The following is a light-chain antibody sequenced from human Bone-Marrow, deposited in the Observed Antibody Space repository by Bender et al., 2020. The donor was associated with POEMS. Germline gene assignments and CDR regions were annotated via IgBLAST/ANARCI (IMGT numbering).Light chain of an antibody. Sequence: SYELTQPPSMSVSPGHTASIACSGDKLGNILVSWYQHKPGQSPLLVIYQDNKRPSGIPERFSGSNSGNTATLTISGTQAMDEADYYCQAWDRGAYVVFGGGTKLTVL. CDR2: QDN. V-gene: IGLV3-1*01. CDR3: QAWDRGAYVV. CDR1: KLGNIL. J-gene: IGLJ2*01.